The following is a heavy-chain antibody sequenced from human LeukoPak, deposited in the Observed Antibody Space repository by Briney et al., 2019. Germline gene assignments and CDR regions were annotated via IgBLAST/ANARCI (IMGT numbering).Heavy chain of an antibody. D-gene: IGHD3-10*01. CDR1: GDSISRYY. CDR2: IYNGGII. Sequence: SETLSLTCTASGDSISRYYRSWIRQPAGKGLEWIGRIYNGGIITYNPSLKSRLTMSIDTSTNQSSLRLRFVTAADTAVYYCARDSGTTGEVKFDPWGQGTLVTVSS. CDR3: ARDSGTTGEVKFDP. J-gene: IGHJ5*02. V-gene: IGHV4-4*07.